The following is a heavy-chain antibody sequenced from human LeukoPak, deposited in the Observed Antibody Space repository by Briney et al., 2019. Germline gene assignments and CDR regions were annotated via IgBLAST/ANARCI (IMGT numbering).Heavy chain of an antibody. CDR1: GGTFSSYA. D-gene: IGHD3-16*01. J-gene: IGHJ3*02. CDR3: ARLRLGELDAFDI. Sequence: SVKVSCKASGGTFSSYAISWVRQAPGQGLEWMGGIIPIFGIANYAQKFQGRVTITADESTSTAYMELSSLRSEDTAVYYCARLRLGELDAFDIWGQGTMVTVSS. V-gene: IGHV1-69*01. CDR2: IIPIFGIA.